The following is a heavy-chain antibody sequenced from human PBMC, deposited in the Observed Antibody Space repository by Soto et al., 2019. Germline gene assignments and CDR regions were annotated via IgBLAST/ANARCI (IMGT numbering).Heavy chain of an antibody. J-gene: IGHJ4*02. CDR2: ISAYNGNT. CDR1: GYTFVNYG. D-gene: IGHD6-6*01. V-gene: IGHV1-18*01. Sequence: QIQLVQSGAEVKEPGASVKVSCKASGYTFVNYGMSWVRQAPGQGLEWMGWISAYNGNTDYVERFQDRVTMTTDTSTSTADMELRSLRADDTAVYYCARDRSSSDHRGQGTLVTVSS. CDR3: ARDRSSSDH.